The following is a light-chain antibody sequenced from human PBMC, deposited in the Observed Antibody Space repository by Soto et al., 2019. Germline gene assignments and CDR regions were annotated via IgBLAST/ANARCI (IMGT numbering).Light chain of an antibody. V-gene: IGKV1-9*01. CDR2: AAS. CDR3: QQLNSYPRT. J-gene: IGKJ1*01. CDR1: QSISMY. Sequence: DIQMTQSPSSLSASVGDRVTITFRASQSISMYLNWYQQKPGKAPKLLIYAASTLQSGVPSRFSGSGSGTEFTLTISSLQPEDFATYYCQQLNSYPRTFGQGTKVDIK.